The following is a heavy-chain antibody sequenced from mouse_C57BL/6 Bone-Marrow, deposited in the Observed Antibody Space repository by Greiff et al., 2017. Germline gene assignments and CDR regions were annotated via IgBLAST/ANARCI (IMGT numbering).Heavy chain of an antibody. V-gene: IGHV1-53*01. J-gene: IGHJ3*01. CDR3: ARGGGIYYYGSSYVKAY. D-gene: IGHD1-1*01. CDR2: INPSNGGP. Sequence: VQLQQPGTELVPPGASVQLSCKASGYTFTSYWMHWVKQRPGQGLEWIGNINPSNGGPNYNEKFKSKATLTVDKSSSTASMQLSSLTSEDSAVYYCARGGGIYYYGSSYVKAYWGQGTLVTVSA. CDR1: GYTFTSYW.